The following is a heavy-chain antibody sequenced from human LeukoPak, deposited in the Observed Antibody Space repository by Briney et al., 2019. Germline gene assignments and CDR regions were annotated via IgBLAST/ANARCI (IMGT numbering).Heavy chain of an antibody. J-gene: IGHJ4*02. V-gene: IGHV3-33*06. CDR1: GFTFSTYG. CDR3: AKDVGSGWNVFDY. CDR2: IYNDGNKK. D-gene: IGHD6-19*01. Sequence: GGSLRLSCAASGFTFSTYGMHWVGQAPGKGLEWVAVIYNDGNKKYDADSVKGRFTISRDNSKNTLYLQMDSLRAEDTAVYYCAKDVGSGWNVFDYWGQGTLVTVSS.